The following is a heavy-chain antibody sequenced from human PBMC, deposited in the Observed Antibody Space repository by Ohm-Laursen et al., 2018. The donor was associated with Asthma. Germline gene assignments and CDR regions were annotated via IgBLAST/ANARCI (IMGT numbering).Heavy chain of an antibody. Sequence: GASVKVSCKPSGYTFTSYAMNWVRQAPGQGLEWMGWISDHNDNTESAQKFQGRVTMTIDTSTSTAYMELRSLRSDDTAVYYCATYRSGWSNFYGMDVWGQGTTVTVSS. CDR2: ISDHNDNT. J-gene: IGHJ6*02. D-gene: IGHD6-25*01. CDR1: GYTFTSYA. CDR3: ATYRSGWSNFYGMDV. V-gene: IGHV1-18*01.